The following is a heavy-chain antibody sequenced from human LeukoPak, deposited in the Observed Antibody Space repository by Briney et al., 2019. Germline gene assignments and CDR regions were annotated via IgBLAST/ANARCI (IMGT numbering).Heavy chain of an antibody. CDR1: GGSISSYY. Sequence: SETLSLTCTVSGGSISSYYWSWIRQPAGKGLEWIGSIYYSGSTYYNPSLKSRVTISVDTSKNQFSLKLSSVTAADTAVYYCASPRGYSYGYGAFDIWGQGTMVTVSS. J-gene: IGHJ3*02. CDR2: IYYSGST. D-gene: IGHD5-18*01. V-gene: IGHV4-59*05. CDR3: ASPRGYSYGYGAFDI.